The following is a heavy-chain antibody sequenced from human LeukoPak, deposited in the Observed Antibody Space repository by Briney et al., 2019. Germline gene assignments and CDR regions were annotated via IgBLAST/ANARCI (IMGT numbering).Heavy chain of an antibody. CDR3: ARHKSSTLWPDW. J-gene: IGHJ4*02. CDR2: INPSGGST. V-gene: IGHV1-46*01. Sequence: GASVKVTFKSSGYSFTNFYKHWLRQAPGQGLEWMGIINPSGGSTNYAQKFQGRVTMTSDTSASTVYMDLSSLRSEDTAIYYCARHKSSTLWPDWWGQGTLVTVSS. CDR1: GYSFTNFY. D-gene: IGHD3-9*01.